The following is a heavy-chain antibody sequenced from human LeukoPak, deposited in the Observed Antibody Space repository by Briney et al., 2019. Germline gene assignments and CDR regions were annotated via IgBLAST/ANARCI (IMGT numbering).Heavy chain of an antibody. Sequence: GGPLRLSCAASGFTFSSYGMHWVRQAPGKGLEWVAFIRYDGSNKYYADSVKGRFTISRDNSKNTLYLQMNSLRAEDTAVYYCAKDGALLWFGELYHFDYWGQGTLVTVSS. D-gene: IGHD3-10*01. CDR1: GFTFSSYG. V-gene: IGHV3-30*02. J-gene: IGHJ4*02. CDR3: AKDGALLWFGELYHFDY. CDR2: IRYDGSNK.